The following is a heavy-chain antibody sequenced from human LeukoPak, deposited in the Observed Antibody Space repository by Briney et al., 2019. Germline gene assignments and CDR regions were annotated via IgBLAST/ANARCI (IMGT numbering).Heavy chain of an antibody. CDR2: IYYSGST. J-gene: IGHJ4*02. Sequence: PSQTLSLTCTVSGGSTSSGGYYWSWIRQHPGKGLEWIGYIYYSGSTYYNPSLKSRVTISVDTSENQFSLKLSSVTAADTAVYYCATDNSYGSGSYYTWGQGTLVTVSS. V-gene: IGHV4-31*03. CDR1: GGSTSSGGYY. CDR3: ATDNSYGSGSYYT. D-gene: IGHD3-10*01.